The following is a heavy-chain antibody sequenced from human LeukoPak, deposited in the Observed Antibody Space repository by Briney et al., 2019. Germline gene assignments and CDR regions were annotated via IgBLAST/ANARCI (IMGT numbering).Heavy chain of an antibody. J-gene: IGHJ3*02. D-gene: IGHD2-15*01. CDR3: ARSRYCSGGNCYLDAFDI. Sequence: GGSLRLSCAASRFTFSSYSMNWVRQAPGKGLEWVSSISSSSSYIYYADSVRGRFTISRDNAKNSLYLQMNSLRAEDTAVYYCARSRYCSGGNCYLDAFDIWGQGTMVTVSS. V-gene: IGHV3-21*01. CDR2: ISSSSSYI. CDR1: RFTFSSYS.